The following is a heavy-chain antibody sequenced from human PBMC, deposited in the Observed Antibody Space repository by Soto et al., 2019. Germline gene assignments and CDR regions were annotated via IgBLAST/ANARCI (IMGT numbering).Heavy chain of an antibody. J-gene: IGHJ6*02. CDR2: ISGSGGST. CDR1: GFTFSSYT. Sequence: PGGSLRLSCAASGFTFSSYTMSLVRQAPGKGLDWVSGISGSGGSTQYAGSMKGRFTVSRDNSKNTLYLQMNSLRAEDTAVYYCANNVEYSSSSTYYYYGMDVWGQGTTVTVSS. D-gene: IGHD6-6*01. CDR3: ANNVEYSSSSTYYYYGMDV. V-gene: IGHV3-23*01.